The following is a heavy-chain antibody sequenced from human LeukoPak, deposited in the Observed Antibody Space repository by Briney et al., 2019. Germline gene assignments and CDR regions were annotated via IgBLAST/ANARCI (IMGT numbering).Heavy chain of an antibody. D-gene: IGHD2-21*01. V-gene: IGHV3-23*01. CDR3: AKAPVTTCRGAYCYPFDY. Sequence: PGGSLRLSCAASGFTWSSYAMSWVRKAPGKGLEWVSAISDSGNTYHADSVKGRFTISRDSSKNTLFLQMNRLRPEDAAVYYCAKAPVTTCRGAYCYPFDYWGQGTLVTVSS. CDR1: GFTWSSYA. CDR2: ISDSGNT. J-gene: IGHJ4*02.